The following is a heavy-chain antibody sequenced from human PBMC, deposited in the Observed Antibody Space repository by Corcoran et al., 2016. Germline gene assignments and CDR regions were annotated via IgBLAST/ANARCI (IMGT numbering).Heavy chain of an antibody. Sequence: QVQLVESGGGVVQPGRSLRLSCAASGFTFSSYGMHWVRQAPGKGLEWVAVIWYDGSNKYYADSVKGRFTISRDNSKNTLYLQMNSLRAEYTAVYYCARDPADYYDSSGYWVHWGQGTLVTVSS. J-gene: IGHJ4*02. CDR2: IWYDGSNK. CDR3: ARDPADYYDSSGYWVH. CDR1: GFTFSSYG. V-gene: IGHV3-33*01. D-gene: IGHD3-22*01.